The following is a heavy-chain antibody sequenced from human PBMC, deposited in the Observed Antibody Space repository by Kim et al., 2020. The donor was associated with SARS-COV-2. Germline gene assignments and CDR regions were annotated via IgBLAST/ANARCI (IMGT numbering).Heavy chain of an antibody. D-gene: IGHD6-6*01. J-gene: IGHJ5*02. CDR3: ARTAYTNSKFDP. CDR1: GFTFSSYG. Sequence: GGSLRLSCAASGFTFSSYGMHWVRQAPGKGLVWVSRINSDGNITRYVDSVKGRFTISRDNAKNTLYLEMNSLRAEDTAVYYCARTAYTNSKFDPWGQGTLVTVSS. CDR2: INSDGNIT. V-gene: IGHV3-74*01.